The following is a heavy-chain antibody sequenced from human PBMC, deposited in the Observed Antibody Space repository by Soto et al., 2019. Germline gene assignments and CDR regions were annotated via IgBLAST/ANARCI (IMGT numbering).Heavy chain of an antibody. V-gene: IGHV4-34*01. CDR2: INHSGST. J-gene: IGHJ6*02. Sequence: TLSLTCAVYGGSFSGYYWSWIRQPPGKGLEWIGEINHSGSTNYNPSLKSRVTISVDTSKNQFSLKLSSVTAADTAVYYCARLPGYSYDFWSGYYTRKRNYYYYGMDVWGQGTTVTVSS. CDR3: ARLPGYSYDFWSGYYTRKRNYYYYGMDV. CDR1: GGSFSGYY. D-gene: IGHD3-3*01.